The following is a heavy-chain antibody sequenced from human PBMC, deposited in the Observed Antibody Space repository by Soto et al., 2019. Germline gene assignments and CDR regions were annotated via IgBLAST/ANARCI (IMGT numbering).Heavy chain of an antibody. V-gene: IGHV4-39*01. CDR3: ARRRWDPTVTTWLPFDY. J-gene: IGHJ4*02. CDR1: GGSISSSSYY. Sequence: SETLSLTCTVSGGSISSSSYYWGWIRQPPGKGLEWIGSIYYSGSTYYNPSLKSRVTISVDTSKNQFSLKLSSVTAADTAVYYCARRRWDPTVTTWLPFDYWGQGTLVTVSS. CDR2: IYYSGST. D-gene: IGHD4-17*01.